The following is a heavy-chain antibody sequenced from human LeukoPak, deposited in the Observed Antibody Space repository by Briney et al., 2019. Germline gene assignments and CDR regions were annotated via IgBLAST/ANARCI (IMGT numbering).Heavy chain of an antibody. D-gene: IGHD2-15*01. CDR2: INPSVGNT. Sequence: ASVKVSCKASGYTFTTYYINWVRQAPGHGLEWMGIINPSVGNTIYAQQFQGRVTMTGYTSTSTVSLELSNLRSEDPATDSCSRDSSDTKRSFDPWGEGGMVTVCS. CDR3: SRDSSDTKRSFDP. V-gene: IGHV1-46*01. J-gene: IGHJ5*02. CDR1: GYTFTTYY.